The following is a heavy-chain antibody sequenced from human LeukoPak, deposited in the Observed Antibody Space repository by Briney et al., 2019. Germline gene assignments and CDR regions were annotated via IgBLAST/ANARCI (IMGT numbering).Heavy chain of an antibody. CDR3: ARAGGTGWFDP. J-gene: IGHJ5*02. CDR2: IYYSGST. V-gene: IGHV4-39*07. D-gene: IGHD6-25*01. CDR1: GGSISSSSYY. Sequence: SETQSLTCTVSGGSISSSSYYWGWIRQPPGKGLEWIGSIYYSGSTYYNPSLKSRVTISVDTSKNQFSLKLSSVTAADTAVYYCARAGGTGWFDPWGQGTLVTVSS.